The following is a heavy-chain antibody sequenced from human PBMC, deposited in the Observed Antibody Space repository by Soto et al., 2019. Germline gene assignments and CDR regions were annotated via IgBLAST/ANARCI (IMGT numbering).Heavy chain of an antibody. D-gene: IGHD6-19*01. J-gene: IGHJ2*01. CDR1: GLTFRNYA. Sequence: LRLSCAASGLTFRNYAMSWVRQAPGKGPEWVSAISGNGVNTYYSDSVRGRFTISRDNSKNTLYLQMNSLRAEDTAIYYCAKDRRYSSGWYWYFDLWGRGTLVTAPQ. CDR3: AKDRRYSSGWYWYFDL. V-gene: IGHV3-23*01. CDR2: ISGNGVNT.